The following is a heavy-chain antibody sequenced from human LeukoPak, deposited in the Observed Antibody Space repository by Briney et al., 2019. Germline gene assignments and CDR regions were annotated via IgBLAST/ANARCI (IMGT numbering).Heavy chain of an antibody. CDR1: GFTFSSYS. D-gene: IGHD6-13*01. CDR2: ISSSSSTI. J-gene: IGHJ4*02. CDR3: ARGSSPIDC. V-gene: IGHV3-48*01. Sequence: PGGSLRLSCAASGFTFSSYSKNWVRQAPGKGLEWVSYISSSSSTIYYGDSVKGRFTISRDNARNSLYLQMNSLRAEDTAIYYCARGSSPIDCWGQGTLVTVSS.